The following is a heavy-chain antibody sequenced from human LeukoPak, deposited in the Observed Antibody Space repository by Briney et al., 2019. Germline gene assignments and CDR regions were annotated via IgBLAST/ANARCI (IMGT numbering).Heavy chain of an antibody. J-gene: IGHJ3*02. CDR1: GGSINSYY. CDR2: IYYSGST. CDR3: VRHLSAGRPAFDI. Sequence: SETLSLTCTVSGGSINSYYWGWIRQPPGKGLEWIGYIYYSGSTNYNPSLKSRVTIPVDTSNNKFSLKLTSLTAADTAVYYCVRHLSAGRPAFDIWGQGTMVTVSS. D-gene: IGHD2-15*01. V-gene: IGHV4-59*08.